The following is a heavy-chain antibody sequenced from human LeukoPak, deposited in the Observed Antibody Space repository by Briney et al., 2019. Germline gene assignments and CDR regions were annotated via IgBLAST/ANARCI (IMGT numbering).Heavy chain of an antibody. V-gene: IGHV3-30*03. J-gene: IGHJ4*02. CDR2: ITYDGYYK. CDR1: GFTFSTYG. Sequence: PGTSLRLSCAASGFTFSTYGMHWVRQAPGKGLEWVALITYDGYYKYYSDSVKGRFTISSDTSKNTLSLQMNSLRAEDTAVYYCATIGDRRSGELYRIDYWGQGTLVTVSS. CDR3: ATIGDRRSGELYRIDY. D-gene: IGHD1-26*01.